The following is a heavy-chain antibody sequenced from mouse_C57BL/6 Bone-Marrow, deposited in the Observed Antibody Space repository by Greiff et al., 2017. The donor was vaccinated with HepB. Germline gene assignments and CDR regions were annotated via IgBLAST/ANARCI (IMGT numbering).Heavy chain of an antibody. Sequence: VKLMESGPGLVQPSQSLSITCTVSGFSLTSYGVHWVRQSPGKGLEWLGVIWRGGSTDYNAAFMSRLSITKDNSKSQVFFKMNSLQADDTAIYYCGGYGHYYAMDYWGQGTSVTVSS. D-gene: IGHD2-2*01. J-gene: IGHJ4*01. CDR1: GFSLTSYG. CDR2: IWRGGST. CDR3: GGYGHYYAMDY. V-gene: IGHV2-5*01.